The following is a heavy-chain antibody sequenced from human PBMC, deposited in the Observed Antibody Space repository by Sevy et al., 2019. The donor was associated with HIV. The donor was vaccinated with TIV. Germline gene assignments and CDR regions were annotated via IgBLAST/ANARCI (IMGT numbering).Heavy chain of an antibody. CDR1: GYSFTNFW. D-gene: IGHD1-26*01. V-gene: IGHV5-51*01. CDR3: ARRGWEPDLPIDY. J-gene: IGHJ4*02. Sequence: GGSLKISCKVSGYSFTNFWLGWVRQVPGKGVEWRGFINPGNSGSRYSTSFEGQVTTSVAKSSRTVYLRWSSLKASDTAMYYCARRGWEPDLPIDYWGQGTLVTVSS. CDR2: INPGNSGS.